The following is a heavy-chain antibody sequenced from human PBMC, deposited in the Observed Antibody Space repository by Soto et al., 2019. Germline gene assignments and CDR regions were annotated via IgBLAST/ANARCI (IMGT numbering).Heavy chain of an antibody. CDR1: GGSISIGGYY. Sequence: PSGTLSLTCTFSGGSISIGGYYWSWIRQHPGKGLEWIGYIYYSGSTYYNPSLKSRVTISVDTSKNQFSLKLSSVTAADTAVYYCARGYCSSTSCYDWGSRSYYGMDVWGQGTTVTVSS. V-gene: IGHV4-31*03. J-gene: IGHJ6*02. CDR3: ARGYCSSTSCYDWGSRSYYGMDV. D-gene: IGHD2-2*01. CDR2: IYYSGST.